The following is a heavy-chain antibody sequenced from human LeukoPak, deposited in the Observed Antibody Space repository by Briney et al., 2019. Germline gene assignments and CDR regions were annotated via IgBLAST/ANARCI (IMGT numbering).Heavy chain of an antibody. D-gene: IGHD3-3*01. CDR2: INPNSGGT. Sequence: ASVKVSCKASGYTFTGYYMHWVRQAPGQGLEWMGWINPNSGGTNYAQKFQGRGTMTRDTSISTAYMELSRLRSDDTAVYYCARPPDYDFWSGYYPDAFDIWGQGTMVTVSS. V-gene: IGHV1-2*02. CDR3: ARPPDYDFWSGYYPDAFDI. J-gene: IGHJ3*02. CDR1: GYTFTGYY.